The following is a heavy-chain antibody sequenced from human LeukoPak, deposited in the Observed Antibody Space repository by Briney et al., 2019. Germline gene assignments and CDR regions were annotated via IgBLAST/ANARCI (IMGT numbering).Heavy chain of an antibody. CDR3: ARVRDGYNDAYDI. Sequence: GASVKVSCKASGYTFTSYYMHWGRQAPGQGLGWRGVINPSDGSTTYSQKLQGRVTMIRDTSTSTVYMELSSLRSEDTAVYFCARVRDGYNDAYDIWGQGTMVTVSS. V-gene: IGHV1-46*01. D-gene: IGHD5-24*01. CDR1: GYTFTSYY. CDR2: INPSDGST. J-gene: IGHJ3*02.